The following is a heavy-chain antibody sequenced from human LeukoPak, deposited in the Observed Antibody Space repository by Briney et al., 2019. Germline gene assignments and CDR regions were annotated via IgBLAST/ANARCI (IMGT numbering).Heavy chain of an antibody. D-gene: IGHD1/OR15-1a*01. V-gene: IGHV3-7*01. CDR1: GFTFSGYW. Sequence: GGSLRLPCEASGFTFSGYWMSWVRQAPGKGLEWVANIKPDGSERNYVDSVRARFIISRDNAKNSLYLQINSLRAEDTAVHYCAIDFSESPEHSWGQGTLATVSS. CDR2: IKPDGSER. J-gene: IGHJ4*02. CDR3: AIDFSESPEHS.